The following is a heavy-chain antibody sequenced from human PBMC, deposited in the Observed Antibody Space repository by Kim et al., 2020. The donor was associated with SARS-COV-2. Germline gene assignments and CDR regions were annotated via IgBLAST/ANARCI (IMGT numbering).Heavy chain of an antibody. D-gene: IGHD2-2*01. CDR2: IYPGDPDT. J-gene: IGHJ6*02. V-gene: IGHV5-51*01. CDR3: ARQVPGGRGMDV. CDR1: GYSFTTYW. Sequence: GGSLRLSCKGSGYSFTTYWIGWVRQMPGKGLEWMGIIYPGDPDTTYSPSFPDQVTISADKRVNTAYLRCASVKASDTSISYCARQVPGGRGMDVWGQG.